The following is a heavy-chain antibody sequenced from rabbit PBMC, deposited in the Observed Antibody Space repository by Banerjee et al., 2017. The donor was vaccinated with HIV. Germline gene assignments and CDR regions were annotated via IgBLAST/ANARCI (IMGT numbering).Heavy chain of an antibody. D-gene: IGHD8-1*01. V-gene: IGHV1S40*01. CDR1: GFSFSSSYY. Sequence: QSLEESGGDLVKPGASLTLTCTASGFSFSSSYYMCWVRQAPGKGLEWIACIYGGSGGATYYANWAKGRFTISKTSSTTVTLQMTSLTAADTATYFCVRAGVYAGSSSYTGFDFNLWGPGTLVTVS. J-gene: IGHJ4*01. CDR3: VRAGVYAGSSSYTGFDFNL. CDR2: IYGGSGGAT.